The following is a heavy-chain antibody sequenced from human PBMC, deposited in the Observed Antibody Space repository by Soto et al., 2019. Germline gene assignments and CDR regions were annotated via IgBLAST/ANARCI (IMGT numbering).Heavy chain of an antibody. D-gene: IGHD5-18*01. CDR1: GGTFSSYA. CDR2: IIPIFGTA. Sequence: QVQLVQSGAEVKKPGSSVKVSCKASGGTFSSYAISWVRQAPGQGLEWMGGIIPIFGTANYAQKFQGRVTITAEESRSTDYMELSSLRSEDTVVYYCAREVEGDTARPPCVGGQGTLVTVSS. V-gene: IGHV1-69*12. CDR3: AREVEGDTARPPCV. J-gene: IGHJ4*02.